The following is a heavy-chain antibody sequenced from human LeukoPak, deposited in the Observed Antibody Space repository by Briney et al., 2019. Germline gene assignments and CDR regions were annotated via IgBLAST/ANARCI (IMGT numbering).Heavy chain of an antibody. Sequence: PSETLSLTCTVSGGSIFSSNSYWGWIRQPPGKGLQWIGYVSYSGTTNYNPSLKSRVTISVDTSKNQFSLNLSSVTAADTAVYYCARSAYCSSSTCYAFNYWGQGTLVTVSS. CDR3: ARSAYCSSSTCYAFNY. V-gene: IGHV4-61*05. J-gene: IGHJ4*02. CDR1: GGSIFSSNSY. CDR2: VSYSGTT. D-gene: IGHD2-2*01.